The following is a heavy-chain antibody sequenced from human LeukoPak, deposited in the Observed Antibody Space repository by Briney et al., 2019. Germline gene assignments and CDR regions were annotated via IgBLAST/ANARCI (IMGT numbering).Heavy chain of an antibody. V-gene: IGHV3-48*04. CDR1: GFTFSSYS. D-gene: IGHD3-10*01. CDR3: ARGGSLGY. Sequence: PGGSLRLSCAASGFTFSSYSMNWVRQAPGKGLEWVSYISSSSSTIYYADSVKGRFTISRDNAKNSLCLQMNSLRAEDTAVYYCARGGSLGYWGQGTLVTVSS. CDR2: ISSSSSTI. J-gene: IGHJ4*02.